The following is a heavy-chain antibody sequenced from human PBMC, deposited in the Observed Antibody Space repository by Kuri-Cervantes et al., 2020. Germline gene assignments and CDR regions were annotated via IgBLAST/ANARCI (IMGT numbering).Heavy chain of an antibody. CDR3: ARGWSGLTY. D-gene: IGHD3-3*01. CDR1: GFTFSDYW. J-gene: IGHJ4*02. V-gene: IGHV3-7*01. CDR2: IKQDGSEK. Sequence: GESLKISCAASGFTFSDYWMTWVRQAPGKGLEWVGNIKQDGSEKYYVDSVKGRFTISRDNAKNSVYLQMNSLRVEDTAMYFCARGWSGLTYWGQGTLVTVSS.